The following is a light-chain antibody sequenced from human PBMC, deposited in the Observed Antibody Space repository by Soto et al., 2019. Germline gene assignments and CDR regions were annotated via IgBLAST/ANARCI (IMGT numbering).Light chain of an antibody. CDR2: AAS. Sequence: DIQMTQSPSTLSASVGDRVTITCRASQNIIRWVAWYQQRPGEAPKVLIYAASTLQSGVPSRFSGSGSGAEFTLTISSLQPEDFATYYCQQSFSPLLTFGGGTKVDIK. CDR3: QQSFSPLLT. V-gene: IGKV1-39*01. CDR1: QNIIRW. J-gene: IGKJ4*01.